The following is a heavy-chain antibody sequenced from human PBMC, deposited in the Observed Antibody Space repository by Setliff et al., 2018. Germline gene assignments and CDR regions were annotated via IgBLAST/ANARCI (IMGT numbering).Heavy chain of an antibody. J-gene: IGHJ4*02. V-gene: IGHV5-51*01. Sequence: LGESLTLSCKASGYSFTDYWIAWVRQMPGKGLEWMGIIYPSNSNIKYSPSFEAQITFSVDKSITTAYLQWSSLKASDTAIYYCARHRVGNSGYAIPILDFWGQGALVTVSS. D-gene: IGHD5-12*01. CDR3: ARHRVGNSGYAIPILDF. CDR1: GYSFTDYW. CDR2: IYPSNSNI.